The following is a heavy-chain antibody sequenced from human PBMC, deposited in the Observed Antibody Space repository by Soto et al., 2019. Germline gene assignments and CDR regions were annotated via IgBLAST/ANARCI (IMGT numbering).Heavy chain of an antibody. CDR3: ARQHALGFAKNQGNYCFDY. CDR1: GWSFSTDW. V-gene: IGHV5-51*01. J-gene: IGHJ4*02. D-gene: IGHD7-27*01. CDR2: IYPGDSDA. Sequence: PGESLKISCQGSGWSFSTDWIAWVRQTAGEGLDWMGIIYPGDSDARYSPSFQGQVTISADRSIDTVYLQWRSLKAPDTATYFCARQHALGFAKNQGNYCFDYWGQGTQVTVSS.